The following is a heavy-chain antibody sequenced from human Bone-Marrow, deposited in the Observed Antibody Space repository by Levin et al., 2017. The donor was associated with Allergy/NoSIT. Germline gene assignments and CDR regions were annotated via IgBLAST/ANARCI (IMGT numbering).Heavy chain of an antibody. CDR3: ATSPGGYFDY. Sequence: GESLKISCAASGFTVSSHYMSWVRQAPGKGLEWVSVIYSGGSTYYADSVKGRFTISRDNSKNTLYLQMNSLRAEDTAVYYCATSPGGYFDYWGQGTLVTVSS. J-gene: IGHJ4*02. CDR2: IYSGGST. D-gene: IGHD3-10*01. CDR1: GFTVSSHY. V-gene: IGHV3-53*01.